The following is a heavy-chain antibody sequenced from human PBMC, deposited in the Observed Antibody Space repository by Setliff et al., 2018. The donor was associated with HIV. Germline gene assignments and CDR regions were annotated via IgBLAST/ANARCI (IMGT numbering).Heavy chain of an antibody. CDR2: INPNSGGT. D-gene: IGHD2-15*01. CDR3: ARDLDIVVVVAATEYGMDV. CDR1: GYTFTGYY. Sequence: ASVKVSCKASGYTFTGYYMHWVRQAPGQGLEWMRWINPNSGGTNYAQKFQGRVTMTRDTSISTAYMELSRLRSDDTAVYYCARDLDIVVVVAATEYGMDVWGQGTTVTVSS. J-gene: IGHJ6*02. V-gene: IGHV1-2*02.